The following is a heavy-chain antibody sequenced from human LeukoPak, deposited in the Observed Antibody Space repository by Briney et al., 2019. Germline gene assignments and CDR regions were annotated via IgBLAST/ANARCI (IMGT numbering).Heavy chain of an antibody. J-gene: IGHJ4*02. D-gene: IGHD3-22*01. CDR1: VGSISSSNYY. V-gene: IGHV4-39*07. CDR3: ATLYYYDTDY. Sequence: PSETLSLTCSVSVGSISSSNYYWGWLRQPPGKGLEWIGSIYYSGSTYYNPSLKSRVTLSVDTSKNRFSLRLSSVTAADTAVYYCATLYYYDTDYWGQGILVTVSS. CDR2: IYYSGST.